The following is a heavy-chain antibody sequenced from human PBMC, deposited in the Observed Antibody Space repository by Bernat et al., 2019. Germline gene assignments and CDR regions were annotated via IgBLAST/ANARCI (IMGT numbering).Heavy chain of an antibody. J-gene: IGHJ4*02. V-gene: IGHV3-21*01. CDR1: GFTFSSYS. D-gene: IGHD3-10*01. CDR3: ARRGVRGVKAPSDY. CDR2: ISSSSSYI. Sequence: EVQLVESGGGLVKPGGSLRLSCAASGFTFSSYSMNWVRQAPGKGLEWVSSISSSSSYISYADSVKGRFTISRDNAKNSLYLQMNSLRAEDTAGYYCARRGVRGVKAPSDYWGQGTLVTVSS.